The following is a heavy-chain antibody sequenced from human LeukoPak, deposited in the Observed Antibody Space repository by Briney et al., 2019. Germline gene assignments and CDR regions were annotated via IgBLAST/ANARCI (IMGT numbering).Heavy chain of an antibody. CDR3: ARDLVAADEEYFNH. J-gene: IGHJ1*01. CDR2: ISYDGGNK. Sequence: PGGSLRLSCAASGFTFSSYAMHWVRQAPGKGLDWVAVISYDGGNKYYADSVKGRFTISRDNSKNTLYLQMNSLRAEDTAVYYCARDLVAADEEYFNHWGQGTLVTVSS. CDR1: GFTFSSYA. D-gene: IGHD6-13*01. V-gene: IGHV3-30*04.